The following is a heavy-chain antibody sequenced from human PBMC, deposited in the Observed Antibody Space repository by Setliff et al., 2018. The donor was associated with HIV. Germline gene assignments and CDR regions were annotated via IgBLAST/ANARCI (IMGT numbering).Heavy chain of an antibody. Sequence: PGGSLRLSCAASGFTFSSYAMSWVRQAPGKGLEWVSIITAGGTTYYADSVKGRFTISRDNVKNTLYLQMNSLRGEDTAVYFCARGYYGDYYFDYWGQGTLVTVS. D-gene: IGHD4-17*01. J-gene: IGHJ4*02. CDR2: ITAGGTT. CDR1: GFTFSSYA. V-gene: IGHV3-23*01. CDR3: ARGYYGDYYFDY.